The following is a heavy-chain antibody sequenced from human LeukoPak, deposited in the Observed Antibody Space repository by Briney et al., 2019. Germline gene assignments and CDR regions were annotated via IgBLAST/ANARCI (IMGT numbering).Heavy chain of an antibody. CDR3: ARGWELLYWFDP. D-gene: IGHD1-26*01. CDR1: GGSISSGSYY. Sequence: SETLSLTCTVSGGSISSGSYYWSWIRQPAGKGLEWIGRIYTSGSTNYNPSLKSRVTISVDTSKNQFSLKLSSVTAADTAVYYCARGWELLYWFDPWGQGTLVTVSS. CDR2: IYTSGST. J-gene: IGHJ5*02. V-gene: IGHV4-61*02.